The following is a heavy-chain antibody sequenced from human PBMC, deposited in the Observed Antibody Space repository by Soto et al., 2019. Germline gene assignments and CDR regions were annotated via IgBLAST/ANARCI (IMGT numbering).Heavy chain of an antibody. CDR3: ARGQTTVNYYYGMDV. CDR2: IIPIFGTA. Sequence: QVQLVQSGAEVKKPGSSVKVSCKASGGTFSSYAISWVRQAPGQGLEWMGGIIPIFGTANYAQKFQGRVTIXVDXSXTTAYMELSSLRSEDTAVYYCARGQTTVNYYYGMDVWGQGTTVTVSS. CDR1: GGTFSSYA. D-gene: IGHD4-4*01. V-gene: IGHV1-69*12. J-gene: IGHJ6*02.